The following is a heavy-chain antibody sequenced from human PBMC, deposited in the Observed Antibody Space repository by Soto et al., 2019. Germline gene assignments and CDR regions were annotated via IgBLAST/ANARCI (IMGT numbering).Heavy chain of an antibody. CDR2: IYDSGST. Sequence: PSETLSLTCSVSSDSMRKYYWNWIRQPPGKGLEWIGYIYDSGSTNYNPSLRSRVTISVDTSKNQFSLKLSSVTAADTAVYYCARDMGGSYYSLRFDPWGPGTLVTVSS. V-gene: IGHV4-59*01. CDR1: SDSMRKYY. D-gene: IGHD1-26*01. J-gene: IGHJ5*02. CDR3: ARDMGGSYYSLRFDP.